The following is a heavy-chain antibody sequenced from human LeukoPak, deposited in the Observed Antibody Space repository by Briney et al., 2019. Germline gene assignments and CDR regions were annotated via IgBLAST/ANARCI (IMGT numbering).Heavy chain of an antibody. CDR3: ARVAVITMVRGVRDYYYYYMDV. V-gene: IGHV3-20*04. CDR2: INWNGGSA. D-gene: IGHD3-10*01. Sequence: GGSLRLSCAASGFTFDDYGMSWVRQAPGKGLEWVSGINWNGGSAGYADSVKGRFTISRDNAKNSLYLQMNSLRAEDTALYYCARVAVITMVRGVRDYYYYYMDVWGKGTTVTVPS. CDR1: GFTFDDYG. J-gene: IGHJ6*03.